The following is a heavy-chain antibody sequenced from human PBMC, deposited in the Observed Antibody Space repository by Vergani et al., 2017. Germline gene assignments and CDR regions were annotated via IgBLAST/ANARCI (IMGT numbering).Heavy chain of an antibody. Sequence: VQLVQSGAEVKKPGASVKVSCKASGYTFTSYGISWVRQAPGQGLEWMGWISAYNGNTNYAQKFQGRVTITADKSTSTAYMELSSLRSEDTAVYYCARQPLDGDYVRGDYYYMDVWGKGTTVTVSS. CDR3: ARQPLDGDYVRGDYYYMDV. CDR1: GYTFTSYG. CDR2: ISAYNGNT. D-gene: IGHD4-17*01. V-gene: IGHV1-18*04. J-gene: IGHJ6*03.